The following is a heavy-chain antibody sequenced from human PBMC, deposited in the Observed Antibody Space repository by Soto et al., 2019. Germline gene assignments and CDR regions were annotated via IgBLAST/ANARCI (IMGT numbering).Heavy chain of an antibody. Sequence: ASVKVSCKASGRTFSSYAISWVRQAPGQGLEWMGGIIPIVGTTSYAQKFQGRVTMTRDKSTSTVYMELSSLRSEDTAVYYCARVEDTAMVSVYWGQGTLVTVSS. CDR2: IIPIVGTT. CDR1: GRTFSSYA. D-gene: IGHD5-18*01. CDR3: ARVEDTAMVSVY. J-gene: IGHJ4*02. V-gene: IGHV1-69*05.